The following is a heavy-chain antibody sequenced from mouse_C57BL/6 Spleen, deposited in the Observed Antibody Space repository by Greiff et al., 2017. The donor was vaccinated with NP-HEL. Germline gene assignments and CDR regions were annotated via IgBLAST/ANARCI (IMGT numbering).Heavy chain of an antibody. J-gene: IGHJ4*01. D-gene: IGHD1-1*01. Sequence: QVQLQQPGAELVMPGASVKLSCKASGYTFTSYWMHWVKQRPGQGLEWIGEIDPSDSYTNYNQKFKGKSTLTVDKSSSTAYMQLSSLTSEDSAVYYCARSKYYGSRLVAMDYWGQGTSVTVSS. CDR1: GYTFTSYW. CDR3: ARSKYYGSRLVAMDY. V-gene: IGHV1-69*01. CDR2: IDPSDSYT.